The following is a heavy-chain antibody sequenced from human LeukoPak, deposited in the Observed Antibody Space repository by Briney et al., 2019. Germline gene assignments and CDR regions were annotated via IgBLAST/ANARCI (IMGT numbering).Heavy chain of an antibody. CDR2: ISSSTSTI. CDR1: GFTFSSYS. CDR3: GGSVAAADYWYFDL. J-gene: IGHJ2*01. D-gene: IGHD6-13*01. Sequence: PGGSLRLSCAASGFTFSSYSMNWVRQAPGKGLEWVSYISSSTSTIYYADSVKGRFTISRDNARNSLYLQMNSLRAEDTAVYARGGSVAAADYWYFDLWGRGTLVTVSS. V-gene: IGHV3-48*04.